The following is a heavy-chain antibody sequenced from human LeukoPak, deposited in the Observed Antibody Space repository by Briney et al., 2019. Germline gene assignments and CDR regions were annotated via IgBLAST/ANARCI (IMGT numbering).Heavy chain of an antibody. D-gene: IGHD3-10*01. CDR2: INHSGST. CDR3: ARSRYSSGTYYFDY. V-gene: IGHV4-34*01. J-gene: IGHJ4*02. CDR1: GGSFSGYY. Sequence: KPSETLSLTCAVYGGSFSGYYWSWIRQPPGKGLEWIGEINHSGSTNYNPSLKSRVTISVDTSKNQFSLKLSSVTAADTAVCYCARSRYSSGTYYFDYWGQGTLVTVSS.